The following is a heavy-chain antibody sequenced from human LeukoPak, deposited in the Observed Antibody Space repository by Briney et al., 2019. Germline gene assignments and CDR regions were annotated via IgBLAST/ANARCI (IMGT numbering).Heavy chain of an antibody. CDR2: ISGSGGST. D-gene: IGHD4-23*01. V-gene: IGHV3-23*01. J-gene: IGHJ4*02. CDR3: AKVGATTVVTFYFDY. CDR1: GFTFSSYA. Sequence: PGGSLRLSCAASGFTFSSYAMSWVRQAPGKGLEWVSGISGSGGSTYYADSVKGRFTISRDNSKNTLYLQMNSLRAEDTALYNCAKVGATTVVTFYFDYWGQGTLVTVSS.